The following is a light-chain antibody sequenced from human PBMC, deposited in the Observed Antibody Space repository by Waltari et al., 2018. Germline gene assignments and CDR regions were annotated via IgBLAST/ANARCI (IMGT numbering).Light chain of an antibody. V-gene: IGKV4-1*01. CDR2: WAS. CDR1: QSLLYTSNNKNY. J-gene: IGKJ1*01. CDR3: LQYLHTPRT. Sequence: DVVMTQSPDSLAVSLGERATINCKSSQSLLYTSNNKNYLAWYQQKPGPPPKILIYWASIRESGVPDRFSGSGSGTDFTLTISGLQAEDVASYFCLQYLHTPRTFGQGTKVEIK.